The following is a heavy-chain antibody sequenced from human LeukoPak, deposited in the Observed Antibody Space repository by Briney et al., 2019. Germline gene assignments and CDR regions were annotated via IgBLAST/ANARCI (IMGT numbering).Heavy chain of an antibody. Sequence: GGSLRLSCAASGFTFSSYGMHWVRQAPGKWLEWVVVISYDGSNKYYADSVRGRFTISRDNSKNTLYLQMNSLRPEDTAVYYCARDRPIIVVADAFDIWGQGTMVTVSS. CDR2: ISYDGSNK. V-gene: IGHV3-30*04. CDR1: GFTFSSYG. CDR3: ARDRPIIVVADAFDI. J-gene: IGHJ3*02. D-gene: IGHD3-22*01.